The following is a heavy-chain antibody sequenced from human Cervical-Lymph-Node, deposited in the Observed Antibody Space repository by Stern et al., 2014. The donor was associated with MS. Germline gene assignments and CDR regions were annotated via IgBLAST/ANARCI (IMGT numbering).Heavy chain of an antibody. V-gene: IGHV1-69*01. CDR3: AGSYSGSYKELDY. D-gene: IGHD1-26*01. CDR1: GGPLTRYA. CDR2: IIPILRAT. J-gene: IGHJ4*02. Sequence: VQLVESGGVVVQPGSSVKVSCRASGGPLTRYAISWVRQAPGQGLEWMGGIIPILRATTYAQKFQGRVTITADESTSTGYMELSSLRSEDTALYYCAGSYSGSYKELDYWGRGTLVTVSS.